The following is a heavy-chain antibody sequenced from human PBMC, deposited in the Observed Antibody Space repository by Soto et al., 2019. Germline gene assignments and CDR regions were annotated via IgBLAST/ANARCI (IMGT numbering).Heavy chain of an antibody. D-gene: IGHD3-10*01. V-gene: IGHV3-30*18. CDR3: AKPSGSEIYRNLGSGGHCAC. CDR1: GFTFDNYG. J-gene: IGHJ4*02. Sequence: QVQLVESGGGVVQPGRSLRLSCAASGFTFDNYGMHWVRQAPGKGLEWVVVISFDARNTYYADTVEGRFTNSRDNSKFALYLQMNSLRAEVAVVCSCAKPSGSEIYRNLGSGGHCACWCQGSLVTVST. CDR2: ISFDARNT.